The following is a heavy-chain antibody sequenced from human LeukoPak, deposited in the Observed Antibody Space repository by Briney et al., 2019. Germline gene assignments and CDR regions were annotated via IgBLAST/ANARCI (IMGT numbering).Heavy chain of an antibody. D-gene: IGHD6-13*01. J-gene: IGHJ4*02. CDR2: ISSDGNNK. CDR3: ARDIAAALDY. CDR1: GFTFSNYP. Sequence: GGSLRLSCAASGFTFSNYPMHWVRQAPGKGLEWVAVISSDGNNKYYADSVKGRFTISRDNSKNTLYLQMNSLRAEDTAVYYCARDIAAALDYWGQGTLVTVSS. V-gene: IGHV3-30-3*01.